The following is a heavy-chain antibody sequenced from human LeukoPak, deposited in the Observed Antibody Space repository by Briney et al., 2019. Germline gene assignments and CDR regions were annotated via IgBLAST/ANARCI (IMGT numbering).Heavy chain of an antibody. Sequence: SETLSLTCAVYGGSFSGYYWSWIRQPPGKGLEWIGEINHSGSTNYNPSLKSRVTISVDTSKNQFSLELSSVAAADTAVYYCARGPDIVVVPAAFGDYWGQGTLVTVSS. V-gene: IGHV4-34*01. CDR2: INHSGST. CDR3: ARGPDIVVVPAAFGDY. CDR1: GGSFSGYY. D-gene: IGHD2-2*01. J-gene: IGHJ4*02.